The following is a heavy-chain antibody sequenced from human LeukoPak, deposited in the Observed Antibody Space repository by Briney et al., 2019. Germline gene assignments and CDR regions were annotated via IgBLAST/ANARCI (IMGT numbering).Heavy chain of an antibody. CDR2: ISSSSTYI. V-gene: IGHV3-21*01. CDR1: GFTFSIYS. CDR3: ARDSSVSSWRDYDPLFDY. Sequence: GGSLRLSCVASGFTFSIYSINWVRQAPGKGLEWVSSISSSSTYIYYADSVKGRFTISRDNVNNSLYLQMNSLRAEDTAVYYCARDSSVSSWRDYDPLFDYWGQGTLVTVSS. D-gene: IGHD3-22*01. J-gene: IGHJ4*02.